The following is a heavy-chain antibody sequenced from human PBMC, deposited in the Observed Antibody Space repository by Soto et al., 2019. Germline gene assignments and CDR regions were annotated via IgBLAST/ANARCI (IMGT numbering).Heavy chain of an antibody. J-gene: IGHJ3*02. V-gene: IGHV2-5*01. CDR1: GLSLSTSGVG. D-gene: IGHD6-6*01. Sequence: SGPTLVNPTQTLTLTCSFSGLSLSTSGVGVGWIRQSPGKALEWLALIYWSGDEHYRPSLKSRLSIIKDTSKNHVVLIMTDMDPVDTATYYCARGLATLPVFAFDICGQGTLVTVS. CDR3: ARGLATLPVFAFDI. CDR2: IYWSGDE.